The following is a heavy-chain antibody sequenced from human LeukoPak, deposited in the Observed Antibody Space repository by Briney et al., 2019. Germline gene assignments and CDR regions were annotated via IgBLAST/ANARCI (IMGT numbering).Heavy chain of an antibody. CDR2: INHSGST. Sequence: SETLSLTCAVYGGSFSGYYWSWIRQPPGKGLEWIGEINHSGSTNYNPSLKSRVTISVDTSKNQFSLKLSSVTAADTAVYYCARVKNSSSWYLLHYFDYWGQGTLVTVSS. D-gene: IGHD6-13*01. CDR1: GGSFSGYY. V-gene: IGHV4-34*01. J-gene: IGHJ4*02. CDR3: ARVKNSSSWYLLHYFDY.